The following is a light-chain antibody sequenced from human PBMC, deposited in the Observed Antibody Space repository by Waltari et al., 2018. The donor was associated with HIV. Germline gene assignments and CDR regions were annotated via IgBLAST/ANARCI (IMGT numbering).Light chain of an antibody. V-gene: IGLV2-23*02. J-gene: IGLJ2*01. Sequence: QSALTQPASVSGSPGQSITIPCTGTSSDVGSYNIFSWYQQHPGKAPKLMIYEVSKRPSGVSNRFSGSKSGNTASLTISGLQAEDEADYYCCSYAGSSTYVVFGGGTKLTVL. CDR3: CSYAGSSTYVV. CDR2: EVS. CDR1: SSDVGSYNI.